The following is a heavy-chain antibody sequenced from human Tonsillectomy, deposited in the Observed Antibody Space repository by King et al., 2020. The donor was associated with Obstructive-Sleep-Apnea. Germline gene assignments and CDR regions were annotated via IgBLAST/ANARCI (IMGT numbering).Heavy chain of an antibody. V-gene: IGHV3-23*04. CDR3: AKSGFGSGRSYYYYDMDV. D-gene: IGHD3-10*01. CDR1: GFTFSSYA. CDR2: IIGSGGST. J-gene: IGHJ6*02. Sequence: VQLVESGGGLVQPGGSLRLSCAASGFTFSSYAMNWVRQAPGKGLDWVSGIIGSGGSTYYADSVKGRLTISRDNSKNTLYVQMNSLRAEDTAVYYCAKSGFGSGRSYYYYDMDVWGQGTTVTVSS.